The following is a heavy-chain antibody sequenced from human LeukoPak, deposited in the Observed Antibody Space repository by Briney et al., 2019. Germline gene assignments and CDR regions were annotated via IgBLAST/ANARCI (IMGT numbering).Heavy chain of an antibody. Sequence: PSETLSLTCTVSDDSMSAYYWSWIRQPPGKGLEWIAFISYSGTTNYNPSLKSRVTISVDTSKDQFSLKLSSVTAADTAVYYCARGGASSRPFVYWGQGTLVTVSS. CDR2: ISYSGTT. CDR3: ARGGASSRPFVY. J-gene: IGHJ4*02. D-gene: IGHD2-2*01. CDR1: DDSMSAYY. V-gene: IGHV4-59*01.